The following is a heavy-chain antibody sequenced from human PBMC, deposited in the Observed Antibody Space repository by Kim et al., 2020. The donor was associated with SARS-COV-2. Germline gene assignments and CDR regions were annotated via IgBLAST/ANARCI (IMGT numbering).Heavy chain of an antibody. Sequence: KGRFTISRDNAKNSLYLQMNSLRAEDTAVYYCARDRTGCSGGSCYSYFDYWGQGTLVTVSS. J-gene: IGHJ4*02. CDR3: ARDRTGCSGGSCYSYFDY. D-gene: IGHD2-15*01. V-gene: IGHV3-11*06.